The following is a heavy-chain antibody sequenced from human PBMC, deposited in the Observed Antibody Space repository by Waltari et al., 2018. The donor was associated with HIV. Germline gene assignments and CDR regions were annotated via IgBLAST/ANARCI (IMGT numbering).Heavy chain of an antibody. D-gene: IGHD3-10*01. Sequence: QVQLQQWGAGLLKPSETLSLTCAVYGGSFSGYYWSWIRQPPGKGLEWIGEINHSGSTNYNPSLKSRVTISVDTSKNQFSLKLSSVTAADTAVYYCARGRRFGHLFDYWGQGTLVTVSS. V-gene: IGHV4-34*01. CDR1: GGSFSGYY. CDR2: INHSGST. J-gene: IGHJ4*02. CDR3: ARGRRFGHLFDY.